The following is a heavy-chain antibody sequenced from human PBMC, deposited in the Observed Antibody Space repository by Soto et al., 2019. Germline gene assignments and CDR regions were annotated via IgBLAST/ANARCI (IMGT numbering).Heavy chain of an antibody. CDR3: ASDGSEDSSGYYYVS. D-gene: IGHD3-22*01. V-gene: IGHV1-69*06. J-gene: IGHJ5*02. CDR1: GGTFSSYA. Sequence: ASVKVSCKASGGTFSSYAISWVRQAPGQGLEWMGGIIPIFGTANYAQKFQGRVTITADKSTSTAYMELSSLRSEDTAVYYCASDGSEDSSGYYYVSWGQGTLVTVSS. CDR2: IIPIFGTA.